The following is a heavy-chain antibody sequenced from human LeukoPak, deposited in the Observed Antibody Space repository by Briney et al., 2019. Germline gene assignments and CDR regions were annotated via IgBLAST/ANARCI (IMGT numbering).Heavy chain of an antibody. V-gene: IGHV3-23*01. CDR2: ISGSGGST. Sequence: GGSLRLSCAASEFTFSSYAMSWVRQAPGKGLEWVSTISGSGGSTYYAESVKGRFTISRDNSKNTLYLQMNSLRAEDTAVYYCAVQRTLWQQVLDHWGQGVLVTVSS. CDR1: EFTFSSYA. D-gene: IGHD6-13*01. CDR3: AVQRTLWQQVLDH. J-gene: IGHJ4*02.